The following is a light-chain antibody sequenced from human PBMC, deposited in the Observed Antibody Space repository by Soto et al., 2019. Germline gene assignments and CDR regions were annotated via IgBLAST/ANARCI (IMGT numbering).Light chain of an antibody. CDR1: QVITRY. CDR2: DAS. J-gene: IGKJ4*01. V-gene: IGKV1-33*01. Sequence: DIQMTQSPSSLSASVGDRVTITCRASQVITRYLNWYQQKPGRAPKLLIYDASNLETGVPSRFSGNGSGTEFTFTIRSLQPEDIGTYYCQQYDNRLTFGGGTKVEI. CDR3: QQYDNRLT.